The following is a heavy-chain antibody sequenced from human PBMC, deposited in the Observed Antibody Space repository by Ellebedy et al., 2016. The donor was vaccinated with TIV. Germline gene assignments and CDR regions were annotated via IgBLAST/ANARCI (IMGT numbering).Heavy chain of an antibody. Sequence: SETLSLXXAVYGGSFSGYYWSWIRQPPGKGLEWIGEINHSGSTNYNPSLKSRVTISVDTSKNQFSLKLSSVTAADTAVYYCARHALLYGSGSYYIDYWGQGTLVTVSS. CDR2: INHSGST. D-gene: IGHD3-10*01. CDR3: ARHALLYGSGSYYIDY. CDR1: GGSFSGYY. V-gene: IGHV4-34*01. J-gene: IGHJ4*02.